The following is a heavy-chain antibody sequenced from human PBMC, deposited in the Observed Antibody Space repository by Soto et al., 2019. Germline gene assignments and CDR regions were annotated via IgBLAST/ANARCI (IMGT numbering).Heavy chain of an antibody. J-gene: IGHJ4*02. V-gene: IGHV4-39*01. CDR1: GGSITGGSISSTTYY. D-gene: IGHD5-12*01. CDR3: ARRIVATETFDY. Sequence: PSETLSLTCTVSGGSITGGSISSTTYYWGWMRQPPGKGLEWIASFFIGGNTYYNPSLKSRVTTSVDTSKNQFSLTVTSVTAADTAVYYCARRIVATETFDYWGQGTLVTVSS. CDR2: FFIGGNT.